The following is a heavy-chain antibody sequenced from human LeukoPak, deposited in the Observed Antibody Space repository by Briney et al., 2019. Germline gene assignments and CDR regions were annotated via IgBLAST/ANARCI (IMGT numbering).Heavy chain of an antibody. CDR2: INQDGSKS. D-gene: IGHD2-21*01. Sequence: GGSLRLSCAASGLTYNSYWMSWVRQAPGKGLQWVAHINQDGSKSNYVDSVKGRFTISRDNAKNSLYLQMNSLRAEDTAVYYCARDLDTYVLLIAYDTFDSWGQGTMVTVSS. V-gene: IGHV3-7*01. J-gene: IGHJ3*02. CDR1: GLTYNSYW. CDR3: ARDLDTYVLLIAYDTFDS.